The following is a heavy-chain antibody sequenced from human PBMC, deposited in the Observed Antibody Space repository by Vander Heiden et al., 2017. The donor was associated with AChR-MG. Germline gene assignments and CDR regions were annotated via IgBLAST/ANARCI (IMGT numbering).Heavy chain of an antibody. CDR1: GFPFSSYT. CDR2: ISYDGSNK. J-gene: IGHJ4*02. V-gene: IGHV3-30-3*01. Sequence: QVQLVESGGGVVQPGRSLRLSCGASGFPFSSYTMHWVRQAPGKGLEWVAVISYDGSNKYYADSVKGRFTISRDNSKNTLYLQMHSLRREDTAVFYCARDPRDDYYFDYWGQGTLVTVSS. D-gene: IGHD2-21*02. CDR3: ARDPRDDYYFDY.